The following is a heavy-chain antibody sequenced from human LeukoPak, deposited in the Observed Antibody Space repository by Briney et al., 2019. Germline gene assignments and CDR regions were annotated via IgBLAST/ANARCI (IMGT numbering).Heavy chain of an antibody. D-gene: IGHD3-9*01. CDR1: GGSFSGYY. Sequence: SETLSLTCAVYGGSFSGYYWSWLRQPPGKGLEWIGYIYYSGSTNYNPSLKSRVTISVDTSKNQFSLKLSSVTAADTAVYYCARTYYDILTGYYSPPGGWFDPWGQGTLVTVSS. J-gene: IGHJ5*02. V-gene: IGHV4-59*01. CDR2: IYYSGST. CDR3: ARTYYDILTGYYSPPGGWFDP.